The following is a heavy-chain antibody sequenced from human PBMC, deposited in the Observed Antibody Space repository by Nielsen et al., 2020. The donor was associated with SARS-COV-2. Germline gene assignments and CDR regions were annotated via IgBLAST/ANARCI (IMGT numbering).Heavy chain of an antibody. CDR2: IKEDGSET. Sequence: GESLKISCIGSGFTFNNFAMTWVRQAPGKALEWVANIKEDGSETYYVDSVKGRFTISRDNAQNSVYLQMDRLRADDTAVYFCARGVYDFDSWGQGTLVTVSS. J-gene: IGHJ4*02. CDR3: ARGVYDFDS. V-gene: IGHV3-7*01. CDR1: GFTFNNFA. D-gene: IGHD5/OR15-5a*01.